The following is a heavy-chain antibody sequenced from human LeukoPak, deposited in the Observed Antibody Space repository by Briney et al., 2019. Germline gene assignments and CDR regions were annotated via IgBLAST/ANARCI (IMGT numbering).Heavy chain of an antibody. CDR2: ISSSSSYI. J-gene: IGHJ6*02. CDR1: GFTFSSYS. CDR3: TRHWSGYYYYYGMDV. Sequence: GGSLRLSCAASGFTFSSYSMNWVRQAPGKGLEWVSSISSSSSYIYYADSVKGRFTISRDNAKNSLYLQMNSLRAEDTAVYYCTRHWSGYYYYYGMDVWGQGTTVTVSS. V-gene: IGHV3-21*04. D-gene: IGHD3-3*01.